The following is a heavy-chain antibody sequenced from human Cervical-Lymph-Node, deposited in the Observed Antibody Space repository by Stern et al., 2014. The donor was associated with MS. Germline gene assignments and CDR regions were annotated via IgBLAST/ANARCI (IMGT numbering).Heavy chain of an antibody. V-gene: IGHV1-3*01. Sequence: QVQLVQSGAEVKKPGASVKVSCKASGYTFTSYAMHWVRQAPGQRLEWMGWINAGNGNTKYSQKFQGRVTITRDTSASTAYMELSSLRSEDTAVYYCARVGAVAVYYGMDVWGQGTTVTVSS. D-gene: IGHD6-19*01. CDR2: INAGNGNT. CDR3: ARVGAVAVYYGMDV. CDR1: GYTFTSYA. J-gene: IGHJ6*02.